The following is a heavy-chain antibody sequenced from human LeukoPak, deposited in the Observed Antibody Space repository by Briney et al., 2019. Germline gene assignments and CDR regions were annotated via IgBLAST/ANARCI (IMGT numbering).Heavy chain of an antibody. CDR3: AKAEYYYDSSGYYLGAFDI. D-gene: IGHD3-22*01. J-gene: IGHJ3*02. CDR1: GFTFSSYE. CDR2: ISSSGSTI. Sequence: GGSLRLSCAASGFTFSSYEMNWVRQAPGKGLEWVSYISSSGSTIYYADSVKGRFTISRDNAKNSLYLQMNSLRAEDTAVYYCAKAEYYYDSSGYYLGAFDIWGQGTMVTVSS. V-gene: IGHV3-48*03.